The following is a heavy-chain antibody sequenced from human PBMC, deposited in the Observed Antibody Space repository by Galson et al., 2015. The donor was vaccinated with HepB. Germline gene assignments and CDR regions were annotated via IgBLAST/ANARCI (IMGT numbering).Heavy chain of an antibody. Sequence: SVKVSCKASGYTFTSYGISWVRQAPGQGLEWMGWISACNGNTNYAQKLQGRVTMTTDTSTSTAYMELRSLRSDDTAVYYCARTYSNHLDYGMDVWGQGTTVTVSS. J-gene: IGHJ6*02. CDR3: ARTYSNHLDYGMDV. CDR2: ISACNGNT. D-gene: IGHD4-11*01. CDR1: GYTFTSYG. V-gene: IGHV1-18*04.